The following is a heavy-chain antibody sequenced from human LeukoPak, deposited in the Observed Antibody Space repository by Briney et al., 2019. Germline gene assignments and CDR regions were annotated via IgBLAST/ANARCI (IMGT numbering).Heavy chain of an antibody. Sequence: SVKVSCKASGGTFSSYAISWVRQAPGQGLEWMGGIIPIFGSANYAQQFQDRVTITADESSSTAYMELSSLRSEDTAVYYCAREGYSYGSGDYFDSWGQGTLVTVSS. D-gene: IGHD5-18*01. CDR3: AREGYSYGSGDYFDS. CDR1: GGTFSSYA. V-gene: IGHV1-69*13. J-gene: IGHJ4*02. CDR2: IIPIFGSA.